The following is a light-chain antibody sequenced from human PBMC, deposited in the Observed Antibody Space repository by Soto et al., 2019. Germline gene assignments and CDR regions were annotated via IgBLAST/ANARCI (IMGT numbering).Light chain of an antibody. CDR1: QSVSSTL. J-gene: IGKJ1*01. V-gene: IGKV3-20*01. CDR2: GVS. CDR3: QHYGDSSWT. Sequence: ELVLTQSPVALSLSSGERATLSCSASQSVSSTLLTWYQQKPGQAPRLLIYGVSSRATGIPDRFSGSGSGTDFTLTISRVEPEDFAVYFCQHYGDSSWTFAQGSRVEIK.